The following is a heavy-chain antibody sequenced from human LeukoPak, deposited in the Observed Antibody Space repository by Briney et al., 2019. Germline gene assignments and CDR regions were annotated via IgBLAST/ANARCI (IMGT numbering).Heavy chain of an antibody. CDR1: GFTFSSYA. CDR2: ISSNGGST. CDR3: VKDRRKTGTTFEY. Sequence: GSLRLSCSASGFTFSSYAMHWVRQAPGKGLEYVSAISSNGGSTYYADSVKGRFTISRDNSKNTLYLQMSSLRAEDTAVYYCVKDRRKTGTTFEYWGQGTLVTVSS. V-gene: IGHV3-64D*09. J-gene: IGHJ4*02. D-gene: IGHD1-1*01.